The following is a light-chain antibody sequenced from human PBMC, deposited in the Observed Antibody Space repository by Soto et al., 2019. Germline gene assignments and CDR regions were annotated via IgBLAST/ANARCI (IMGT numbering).Light chain of an antibody. CDR1: SRDVGGYNY. CDR2: DVS. CDR3: SSYTSSSTPLV. V-gene: IGLV2-14*01. J-gene: IGLJ3*02. Sequence: QSALTQPDSVSGSPGQSITISCTGTSRDVGGYNYVSWYQQHPGKAPKLMIYDVSNRPSGVSNRFSGSKSGNTASLTISGLQAEDEADYYCSSYTSSSTPLVFGGGTKLTVL.